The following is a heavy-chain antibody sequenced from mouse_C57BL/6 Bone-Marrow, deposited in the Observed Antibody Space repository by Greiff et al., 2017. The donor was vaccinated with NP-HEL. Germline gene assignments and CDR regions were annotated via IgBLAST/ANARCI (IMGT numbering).Heavy chain of an antibody. Sequence: VQLQQSGPELVKPGASVKISCKASGYAFSSSWMNWVKQRPGKGLEWIGRIYPGAGDTNYNGKFKGKATLTADKSSSTAYMQLSSLTSEDSAVYFCARGGNYFDYWGQGTTLTVSS. CDR3: ARGGNYFDY. J-gene: IGHJ2*01. CDR2: IYPGAGDT. CDR1: GYAFSSSW. V-gene: IGHV1-82*01.